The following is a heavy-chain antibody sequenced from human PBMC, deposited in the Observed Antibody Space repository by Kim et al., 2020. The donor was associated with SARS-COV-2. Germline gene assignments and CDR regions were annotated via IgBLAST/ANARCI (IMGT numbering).Heavy chain of an antibody. D-gene: IGHD3-9*01. CDR2: IDPSDSYT. J-gene: IGHJ5*02. CDR1: GYSFTSYW. Sequence: GESLKISCKGSGYSFTSYWISWVRQMPGKGLEWMGRIDPSDSYTNYSPSFQGHVTISADKSISTAYLQWSSLKASDTAMYYCARHVLSYYDILPGYYNWFDPWGQGTLVTVSS. V-gene: IGHV5-10-1*01. CDR3: ARHVLSYYDILPGYYNWFDP.